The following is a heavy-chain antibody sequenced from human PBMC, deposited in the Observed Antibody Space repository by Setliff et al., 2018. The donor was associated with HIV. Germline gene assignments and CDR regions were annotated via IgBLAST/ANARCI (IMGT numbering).Heavy chain of an antibody. CDR3: VRVTSSSTGYNYYYGMDV. J-gene: IGHJ6*02. D-gene: IGHD6-6*01. V-gene: IGHV1-69*13. Sequence: GASVKVSCKASGYTFSAYAISWVRQAPGQGLEWMGGIIPIFGTTNYAQKFQGRVTITADESTTTAYMELSSLRSEDTAVYYCVRVTSSSTGYNYYYGMDVWGQGTKVTV. CDR2: IIPIFGTT. CDR1: GYTFSAYA.